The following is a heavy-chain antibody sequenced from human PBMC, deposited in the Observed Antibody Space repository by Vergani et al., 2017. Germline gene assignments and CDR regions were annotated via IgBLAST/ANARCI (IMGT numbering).Heavy chain of an antibody. Sequence: EVQVVETGGGLVQPGGSLRLSCVASGFTFSSHAMSWVRQGHGQGLEWVSSIKNTGDSTHYADSVKGRFTISRDNSKNTLYLQMNSLRVEDTAVYYCGSGSDNYNWGQGTLVTVSS. CDR3: GSGSDNYN. CDR1: GFTFSSHA. D-gene: IGHD5-24*01. V-gene: IGHV3-23*04. CDR2: IKNTGDST. J-gene: IGHJ4*02.